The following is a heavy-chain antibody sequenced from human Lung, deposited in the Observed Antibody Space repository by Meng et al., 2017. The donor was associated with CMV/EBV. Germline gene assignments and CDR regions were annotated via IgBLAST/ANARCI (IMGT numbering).Heavy chain of an antibody. D-gene: IGHD6-19*01. CDR2: IYHSGST. V-gene: IGHV4-4*02. J-gene: IGHJ4*02. CDR3: ASFPPPGKQWLVTDY. CDR1: GGSISSSNW. Sequence: GQLQESGPGLVKPSGTLSLTCAVFGGSISSSNWWSWVRQPPGKGLEWIGEIYHSGSTNYNPSLKSRVTISVDKSKNQFSLKLSSVTAADTAVYYCASFPPPGKQWLVTDYWGQGTLVTVSS.